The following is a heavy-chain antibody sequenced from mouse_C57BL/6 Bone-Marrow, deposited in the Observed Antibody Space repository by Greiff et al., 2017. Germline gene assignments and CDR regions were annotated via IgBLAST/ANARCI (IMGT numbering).Heavy chain of an antibody. J-gene: IGHJ4*01. CDR2: ISGGGGNT. V-gene: IGHV5-9*01. Sequence: EVHLVESGGGLVKPGGSLKLSCAASGFTFSSYTMSWVRQTPEKRLEWVATISGGGGNTYYPDSVKGRFTISRDNAKNTLYLQMSSLRSEDTALYYCARQIYYGYGYYYAMDYWGQGTSVTVSS. CDR3: ARQIYYGYGYYYAMDY. D-gene: IGHD2-2*01. CDR1: GFTFSSYT.